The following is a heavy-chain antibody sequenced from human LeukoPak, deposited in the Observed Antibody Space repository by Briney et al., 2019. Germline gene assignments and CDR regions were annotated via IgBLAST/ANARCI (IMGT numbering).Heavy chain of an antibody. CDR3: AKGQLGIQSSKWFDP. D-gene: IGHD7-27*01. V-gene: IGHV3-11*06. CDR1: GFTFSDSY. J-gene: IGHJ5*02. CDR2: ISGSGHDI. Sequence: PGGSLRLSCAASGFTFSDSYMTWVRQAPGKGVEWVAYISGSGHDINYSDSVKGRFTMSRDNSKNTLYLQMDSLRPEDTAVYYCAKGQLGIQSSKWFDPWGQGTLVTVSS.